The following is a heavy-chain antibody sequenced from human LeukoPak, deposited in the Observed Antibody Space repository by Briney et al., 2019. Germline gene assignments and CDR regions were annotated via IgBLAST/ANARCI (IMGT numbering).Heavy chain of an antibody. J-gene: IGHJ4*02. D-gene: IGHD3-10*01. Sequence: GESLKISCKGSGYSFTNYWIGWVRQMPEKGLEWMGIVFPGDSGTRYSPSFQGQVTISADKSISTAYLQWSSLKASDTAMFYCTRHTDIYASPDYWGQGTLVTVPS. CDR2: VFPGDSGT. CDR3: TRHTDIYASPDY. CDR1: GYSFTNYW. V-gene: IGHV5-51*01.